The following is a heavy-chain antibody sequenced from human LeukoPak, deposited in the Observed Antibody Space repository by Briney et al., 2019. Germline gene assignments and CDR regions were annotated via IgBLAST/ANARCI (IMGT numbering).Heavy chain of an antibody. J-gene: IGHJ4*02. V-gene: IGHV4-34*01. D-gene: IGHD5-12*01. Sequence: PSETLSLTCAVYGGSFSGYYWTWIRQPPGKGLEWIGEINHSGSTNYNPSLKSRVTISVDKSKNHFSLNLSSVTAADTALYYCASSDGLPPRSDSSYDVFDYWGQGTLVTVSS. CDR2: INHSGST. CDR3: ASSDGLPPRSDSSYDVFDY. CDR1: GGSFSGYY.